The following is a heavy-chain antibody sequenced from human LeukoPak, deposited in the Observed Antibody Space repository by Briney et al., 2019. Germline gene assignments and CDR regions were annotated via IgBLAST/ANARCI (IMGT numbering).Heavy chain of an antibody. V-gene: IGHV4-34*01. CDR3: ARVPSRRGYCSSTSCRIPYYYYYMDV. J-gene: IGHJ6*03. CDR1: GGSFSGYY. Sequence: PSETLSLTCAVYGGSFSGYYWSWIRQPPGKGLEWIGEINHSGSTNYNPSLKSRVTISVNTSKNQFSLKLSSVTAADTAVYYCARVPSRRGYCSSTSCRIPYYYYYMDVRGKGTTVTVSS. CDR2: INHSGST. D-gene: IGHD2-2*01.